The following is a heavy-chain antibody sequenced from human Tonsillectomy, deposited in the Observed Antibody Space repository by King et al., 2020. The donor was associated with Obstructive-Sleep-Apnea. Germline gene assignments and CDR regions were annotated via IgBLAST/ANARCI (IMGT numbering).Heavy chain of an antibody. CDR1: GFSFSDHY. CDR3: AREGLRRLHLDY. V-gene: IGHV3-72*01. D-gene: IGHD4-11*01. J-gene: IGHJ4*02. Sequence: DVQLVESGGGLVQPGGSLRFSCAASGFSFSDHYMDWVRQAPGKGLEWVGRSINKDNFYTTEYAASVKGRFTISRDDSKNSLYLQMNSLKTEDTAVYYCAREGLRRLHLDYWGQGTLVTVSS. CDR2: SINKDNFYTT.